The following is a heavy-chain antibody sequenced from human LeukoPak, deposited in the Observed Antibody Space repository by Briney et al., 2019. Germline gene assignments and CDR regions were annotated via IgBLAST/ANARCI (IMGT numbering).Heavy chain of an antibody. Sequence: GGSLRLSCAASGFTFSTYAMHWVRQAPGKGPEWVAIISGDESHKYYADSLKGRFTISRDNAKKSLYLQMNRLRAEDTAVYYCARAGMDVWGQGTTVTVSS. J-gene: IGHJ6*02. CDR2: ISGDESHK. CDR3: ARAGMDV. CDR1: GFTFSTYA. V-gene: IGHV3-30*04.